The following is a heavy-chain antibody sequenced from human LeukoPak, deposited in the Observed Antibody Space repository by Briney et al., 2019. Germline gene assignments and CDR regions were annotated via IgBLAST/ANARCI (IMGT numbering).Heavy chain of an antibody. CDR3: ARDHDYSDPQPTYYYYGMDV. D-gene: IGHD4-17*01. Sequence: SESLSLTCSVAVGSISNYDRSWIRQPPWKGLEWIAYIYYSGSTNYNPSLKSRVTISVDTSKNQFSLKLSSVTAADTAVYYCARDHDYSDPQPTYYYYGMDVWGQGTTVTVSS. CDR2: IYYSGST. CDR1: VGSISNYD. J-gene: IGHJ6*02. V-gene: IGHV4-59*01.